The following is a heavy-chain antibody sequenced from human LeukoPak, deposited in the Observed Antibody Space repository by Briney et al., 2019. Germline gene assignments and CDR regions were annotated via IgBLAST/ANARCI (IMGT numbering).Heavy chain of an antibody. Sequence: GGSLRLSCAASGFTFSGYAMSWVRQAPGKGLEWVSAISDSGGSTYYPDSVKGRFTISRDNSRNTLYLQSNSLRAEDTAVYYCAKEDLYYGMDVWGKGTTATVSP. V-gene: IGHV3-23*01. CDR1: GFTFSGYA. CDR3: AKEDLYYGMDV. CDR2: ISDSGGST. J-gene: IGHJ6*04.